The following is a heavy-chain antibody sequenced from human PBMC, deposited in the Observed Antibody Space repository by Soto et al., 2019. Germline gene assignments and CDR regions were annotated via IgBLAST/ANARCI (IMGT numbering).Heavy chain of an antibody. CDR1: GFTFSSYS. D-gene: IGHD6-6*01. CDR2: ISSSSSYI. J-gene: IGHJ4*02. Sequence: GGSLRLSCAASGFTFSSYSMNWVRQAPGKGLEWVSSISSSSSYIYYADSVKGRFTIPRDNAKNSLYLQMNSLRAEDTAVYYCARENRSSSTLDYWGQGTLVTVSS. V-gene: IGHV3-21*01. CDR3: ARENRSSSTLDY.